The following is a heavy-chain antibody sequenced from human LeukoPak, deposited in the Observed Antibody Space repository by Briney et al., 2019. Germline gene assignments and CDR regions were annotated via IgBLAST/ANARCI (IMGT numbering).Heavy chain of an antibody. V-gene: IGHV4-59*01. D-gene: IGHD6-13*01. CDR3: ARVTGYMVEDYFDA. J-gene: IGHJ4*02. CDR1: VNSISSYY. Sequence: SETLSLTCTVSVNSISSYYWSWIRQPPGKGLEWIGYIFYSGRTNYNPSLKSRVTISVDTSKNQFSLRLRSVTAADTAVYYCARVTGYMVEDYFDAWGQGTLVTVSS. CDR2: IFYSGRT.